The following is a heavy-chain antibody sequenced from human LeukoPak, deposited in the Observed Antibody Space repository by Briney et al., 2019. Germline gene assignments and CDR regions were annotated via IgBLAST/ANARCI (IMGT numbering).Heavy chain of an antibody. CDR2: IIPIFGTA. CDR3: ARGLYYYYYYMDV. V-gene: IGHV1-69*05. J-gene: IGHJ6*03. Sequence: WASVKVSCKASGGTFSSYAISWVRQAPGQGLEWMGGIIPIFGTANYAQKFQGRVTITTDESTSTAYMELSSLRSEDTAAYYCARGLYYYYYYMDVWGKGTTVTVSS. CDR1: GGTFSSYA.